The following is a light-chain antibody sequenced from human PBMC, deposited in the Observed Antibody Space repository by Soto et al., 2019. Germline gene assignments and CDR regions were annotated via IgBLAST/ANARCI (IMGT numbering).Light chain of an antibody. CDR1: QSVSSSY. J-gene: IGKJ1*01. CDR3: QQYGDSPQT. V-gene: IGKV3-20*01. CDR2: GAS. Sequence: EIVLTQSPGTLSLSPGERATLSCRASQSVSSSYLAWYQQKPGQAPRLLIYGASSRATGIPDRFSVSGSGTVFTLTISRLEPEDVGMYYCQQYGDSPQTFGQGTKVDIK.